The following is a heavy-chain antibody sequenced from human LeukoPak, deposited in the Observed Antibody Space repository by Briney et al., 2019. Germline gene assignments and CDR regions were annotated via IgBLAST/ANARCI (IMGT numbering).Heavy chain of an antibody. V-gene: IGHV3-48*04. CDR2: ISSSSSTI. J-gene: IGHJ6*02. Sequence: GGSLRLSCAASGFTFSSYSMNWVRQAPGKGLEWVSYISSSSSTIYCADSVKGRFTISRDNAKNSLYLQMNSLRAEDTAVYYCAREGPHGMDVWGQGTTVTVSS. CDR3: AREGPHGMDV. CDR1: GFTFSSYS.